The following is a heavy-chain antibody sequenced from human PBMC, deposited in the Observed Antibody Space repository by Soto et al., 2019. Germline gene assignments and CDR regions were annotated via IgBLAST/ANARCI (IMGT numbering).Heavy chain of an antibody. CDR2: ISGSGGST. J-gene: IGHJ5*02. V-gene: IGHV3-23*01. Sequence: GGSLRLSCAASGFTFSSYAMSWVRQAPGKGLEWVSGISGSGGSTYYADSVKGRFTISRDNSKNTLYLQMNSLRAEDTAVYYCAKAGVTVTTRLNPYWFDPWGQGTLVTVSS. D-gene: IGHD4-17*01. CDR3: AKAGVTVTTRLNPYWFDP. CDR1: GFTFSSYA.